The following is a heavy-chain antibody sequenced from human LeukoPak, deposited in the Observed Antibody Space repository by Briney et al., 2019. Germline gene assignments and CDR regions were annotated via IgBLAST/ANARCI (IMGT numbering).Heavy chain of an antibody. CDR3: ASPRNYDFWAFDI. Sequence: SETLSLTCTVSGGSISSYYWSWIRQPPGKGLEWIGYIHYSGSTNYNPSLKSRVTISVDTSKNQFSLKLSSVTAADTAVYYCASPRNYDFWAFDIWGQGTMVTVSS. D-gene: IGHD3-3*01. J-gene: IGHJ3*02. V-gene: IGHV4-59*08. CDR2: IHYSGST. CDR1: GGSISSYY.